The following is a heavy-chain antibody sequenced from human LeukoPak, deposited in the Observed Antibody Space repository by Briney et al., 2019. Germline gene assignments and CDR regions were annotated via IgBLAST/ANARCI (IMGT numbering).Heavy chain of an antibody. CDR2: ISYDGSNK. CDR1: GFTFSSYG. Sequence: PGRSLRLSCAASGFTFSSYGMHWVRQGPGKGLEWVAVISYDGSNKYYADSVKGRFTISRDNSKNTLYGQRNSLRGEDTAVYYCARAGIAVDYRGFDYWGQGTLVTVSS. V-gene: IGHV3-30*03. J-gene: IGHJ4*02. D-gene: IGHD6-19*01. CDR3: ARAGIAVDYRGFDY.